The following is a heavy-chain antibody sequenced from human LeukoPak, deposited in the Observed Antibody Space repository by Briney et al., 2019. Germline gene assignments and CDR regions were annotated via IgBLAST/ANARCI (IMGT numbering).Heavy chain of an antibody. J-gene: IGHJ4*02. CDR3: ARPWGTGYMYYFDC. CDR2: IYYSGTT. D-gene: IGHD3-9*01. CDR1: GDSISSRGYY. Sequence: SETLSLTCSVSGDSISSRGYYWGWIRQPPGRGLEWIGSIYYSGTTYYNPSLKSRVTMSIDASKNQFSLKLNAVTAADTGVYYCARPWGTGYMYYFDCWGQGTLVTVSS. V-gene: IGHV4-39*01.